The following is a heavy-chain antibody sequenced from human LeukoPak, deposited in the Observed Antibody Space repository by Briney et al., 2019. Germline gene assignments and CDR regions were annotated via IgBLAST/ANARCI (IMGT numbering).Heavy chain of an antibody. CDR3: ARQTTLDYDFWSGPDPLPDWFDP. D-gene: IGHD3-3*01. J-gene: IGHJ5*02. V-gene: IGHV4-39*01. Sequence: PSETLSLTCTVSGGSISSSSYYWGWIRQPPGKGLEWIGSIYYSGRTYYNPSLKSRVTISVDTSKNHFSLKLSSVTDADTVVYYCARQTTLDYDFWSGPDPLPDWFDPWGQGTLVTVSS. CDR1: GGSISSSSYY. CDR2: IYYSGRT.